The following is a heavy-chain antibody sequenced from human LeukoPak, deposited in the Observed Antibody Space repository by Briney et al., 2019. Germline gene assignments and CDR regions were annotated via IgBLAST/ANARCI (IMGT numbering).Heavy chain of an antibody. CDR2: INPNSGGT. CDR3: ARVPALLLWFGEFDY. D-gene: IGHD3-10*01. CDR1: GYTFTGYY. V-gene: IGHV1-2*02. J-gene: IGHJ4*02. Sequence: ASVKVSCKASGYTFTGYYMHWVRQAPGQGLECMGWINPNSGGTNYAQKFQGRVTMTRDTSISTAYMELSRLRSDDTAVYYCARVPALLLWFGEFDYWGQGTLVTVSS.